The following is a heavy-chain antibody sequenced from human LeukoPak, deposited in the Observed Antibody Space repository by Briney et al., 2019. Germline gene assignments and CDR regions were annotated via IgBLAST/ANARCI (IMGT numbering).Heavy chain of an antibody. V-gene: IGHV3-23*01. CDR3: AKDVSGSYYLYYFDY. CDR1: GFTFSSYA. CDR2: ISGSGGST. D-gene: IGHD1-26*01. J-gene: IGHJ4*02. Sequence: PGGSLRLSCAASGFTFSSYAMSWVRQAPGKGLEWVSAISGSGGSTYYTDSVKGRFTISRDNSKNTLYLQMNSLRAEDTAVYYCAKDVSGSYYLYYFDYWGQGTLVTVSS.